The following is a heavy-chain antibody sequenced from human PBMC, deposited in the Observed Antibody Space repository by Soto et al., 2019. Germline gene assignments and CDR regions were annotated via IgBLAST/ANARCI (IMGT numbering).Heavy chain of an antibody. Sequence: SETLSLTCIVSGGSISSYYWSWIRQPPGKGLEWIGYIYYSGSTKYNPSLKSRVTISVDTSENQFSLKLNSVSAADTAVYYCARGSSESPRRWFDPWGQGTLVTVSS. CDR1: GGSISSYY. J-gene: IGHJ5*02. CDR3: ARGSSESPRRWFDP. D-gene: IGHD2-2*01. V-gene: IGHV4-59*01. CDR2: IYYSGST.